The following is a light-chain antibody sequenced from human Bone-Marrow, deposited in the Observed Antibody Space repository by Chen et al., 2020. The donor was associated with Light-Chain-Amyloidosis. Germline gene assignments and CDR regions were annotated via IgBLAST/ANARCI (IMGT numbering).Light chain of an antibody. J-gene: IGKJ4*01. Sequence: EIVLTQSPATLSLSPGERATLSCRASQSVSSYLAWYQQKPGQAPRLLIYDASNRATGIPARFSGSGSGTEFTLTISSLEPEDVAVYYCQQRSNCLFGGGTKVEIK. CDR1: QSVSSY. CDR2: DAS. CDR3: QQRSNCL. V-gene: IGKV3-11*01.